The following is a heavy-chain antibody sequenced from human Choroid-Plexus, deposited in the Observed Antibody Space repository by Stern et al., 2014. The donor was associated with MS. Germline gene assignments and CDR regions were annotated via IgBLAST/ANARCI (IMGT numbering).Heavy chain of an antibody. CDR1: GFTFGSCA. V-gene: IGHV3-30*18. D-gene: IGHD2/OR15-2a*01. CDR2: VSYDGSNK. J-gene: IGHJ5*02. CDR3: AKDRQYLPYFFDH. Sequence: VQLEESGGGVVQPGRPLRLSCVASGFTFGSCAMHWVRQAPGKGLEWVAGVSYDGSNKYYADSVKGRFTISRDNSQNTLYMQMSSLRPEDTAVYYCAKDRQYLPYFFDHWGQGSLVTVSS.